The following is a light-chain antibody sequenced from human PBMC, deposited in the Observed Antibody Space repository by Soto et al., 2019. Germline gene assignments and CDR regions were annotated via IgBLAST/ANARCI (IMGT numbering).Light chain of an antibody. J-gene: IGLJ2*01. V-gene: IGLV2-14*01. CDR2: EVS. CDR3: SSYTRSSTHVV. Sequence: QSALTQPASVSGSPGQSITISCTGTSSDVGGYNYVSWYQQHPGKAPKLMIYEVSNRPSGVSNRFSGSKSGNTASLTISGLQAEAEADYYCSSYTRSSTHVVFGGETKLTVL. CDR1: SSDVGGYNY.